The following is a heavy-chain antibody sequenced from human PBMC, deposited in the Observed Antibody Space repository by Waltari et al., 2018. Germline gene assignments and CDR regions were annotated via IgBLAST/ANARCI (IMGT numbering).Heavy chain of an antibody. J-gene: IGHJ4*02. CDR3: ARYGSGNLDY. Sequence: QVQLVESGGGVVQPGRSLSLSCAASGFTFSSFTMHWVRQAPGKGLEWVAVISYDGNNKYYSDSVKGRFTISRDNSKNTLYLQMNSLRAEDTAVYYCARYGSGNLDYWGQGTLVTVSS. CDR1: GFTFSSFT. V-gene: IGHV3-30*01. CDR2: ISYDGNNK. D-gene: IGHD3-10*01.